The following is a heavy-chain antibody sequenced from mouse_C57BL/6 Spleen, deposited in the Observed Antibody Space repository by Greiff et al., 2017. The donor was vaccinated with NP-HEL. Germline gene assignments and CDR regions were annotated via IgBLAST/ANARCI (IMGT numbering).Heavy chain of an antibody. CDR1: GYSITSGYY. D-gene: IGHD1-1*01. V-gene: IGHV3-6*01. Sequence: EVQVVESGPGLVKPSQSLSLTCSVTGYSITSGYYWNWIRQFPGNKLEWMGYISYDGSNNYNPSLKNRISITRDTSKNQFFLKLNSVTTEDTATYYCARGGYYGEDYFDYWGQGTTLTVSS. CDR2: ISYDGSN. J-gene: IGHJ2*01. CDR3: ARGGYYGEDYFDY.